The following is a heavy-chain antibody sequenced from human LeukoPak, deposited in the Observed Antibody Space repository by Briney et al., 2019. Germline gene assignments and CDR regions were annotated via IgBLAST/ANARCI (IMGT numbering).Heavy chain of an antibody. D-gene: IGHD3-9*01. CDR1: GGSISSGSYY. J-gene: IGHJ3*02. Sequence: SETLSLNCTVSGGSISSGSYYWSWIRQPAGKGLEWIGRIYTSGSTNYNPSLKSRVTISVDTSKNQFSLKLSSVTAADTAVYYCARVGYYDILTDLAGGADIWGQGTMVTVSS. CDR3: ARVGYYDILTDLAGGADI. V-gene: IGHV4-61*02. CDR2: IYTSGST.